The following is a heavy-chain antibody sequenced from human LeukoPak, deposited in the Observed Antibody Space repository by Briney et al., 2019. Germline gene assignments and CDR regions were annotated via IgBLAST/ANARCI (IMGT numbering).Heavy chain of an antibody. J-gene: IGHJ6*03. Sequence: GGSLRLSCAASGFTFSGSALHWVRQASGKGVEWVGRRSTANGYATAYAASVKGRFTISRDDSKNTAYLQMDSLKTEDTAVYYCTRDKGVITMVRGVGPYYYYMDVWGKGTTVTISS. D-gene: IGHD3-10*01. CDR2: RSTANGYAT. CDR1: GFTFSGSA. V-gene: IGHV3-73*01. CDR3: TRDKGVITMVRGVGPYYYYMDV.